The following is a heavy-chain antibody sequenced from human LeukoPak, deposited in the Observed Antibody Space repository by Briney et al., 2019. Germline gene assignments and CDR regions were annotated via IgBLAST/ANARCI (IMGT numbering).Heavy chain of an antibody. CDR3: ARDARVVGNYYYYGMDV. J-gene: IGHJ6*04. CDR1: GFTFSSYE. Sequence: GGSLRLSCAASGFTFSSYEMNWVRQAPGKGLEWVSYISSSGSTIYYADSVKGRFTISRDNAKNSLYLQMNSLRAEDTAVYCCARDARVVGNYYYYGMDVWGKGTTDTVSS. CDR2: ISSSGSTI. D-gene: IGHD2/OR15-2a*01. V-gene: IGHV3-48*03.